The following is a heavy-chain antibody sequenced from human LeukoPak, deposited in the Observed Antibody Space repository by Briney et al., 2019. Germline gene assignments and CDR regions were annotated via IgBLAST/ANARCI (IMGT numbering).Heavy chain of an antibody. D-gene: IGHD3-22*01. CDR1: GGSISISH. Sequence: SETLTLTCSVPGGSISISHWSGIRQPPGKGLEWIGYIFYSGTTNYNPSLKSRVTISVDTSKNQFSLKLSSVTAADTAEYSCATKDSSGLYYWGQGTLVTVSS. CDR3: ATKDSSGLYY. V-gene: IGHV4-59*01. J-gene: IGHJ4*02. CDR2: IFYSGTT.